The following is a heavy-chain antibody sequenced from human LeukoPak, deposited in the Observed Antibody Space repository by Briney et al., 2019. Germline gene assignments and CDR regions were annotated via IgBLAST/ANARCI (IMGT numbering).Heavy chain of an antibody. J-gene: IGHJ5*02. CDR2: IYHGGTT. CDR3: PRGEGS. CDR1: GGSISSGSYS. Sequence: PSETLSLTCAVSGGSISSGSYSWNWIRQPPGKGLEWIGHIYHGGTTSYHPSLRSRVPISVDTHTNQFSLKLRSVTAADTAVHYYPRGEGSWGKGTL. V-gene: IGHV4-30-2*01. D-gene: IGHD3-16*01.